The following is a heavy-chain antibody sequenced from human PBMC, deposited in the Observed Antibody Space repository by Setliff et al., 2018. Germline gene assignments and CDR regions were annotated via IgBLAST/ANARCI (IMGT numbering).Heavy chain of an antibody. V-gene: IGHV1-3*01. Sequence: ASVKVSCKASGYTFTSYAMHWVRQAPGQRLEWMGWINAGNGNTKYSQKFQGRVTMTTDTSTNTAYMEVRSLGSDDTAMYYCARAVGYCSGGSCYKGDDYWGQGTLVTVSS. CDR1: GYTFTSYA. CDR3: ARAVGYCSGGSCYKGDDY. J-gene: IGHJ4*02. CDR2: INAGNGNT. D-gene: IGHD2-15*01.